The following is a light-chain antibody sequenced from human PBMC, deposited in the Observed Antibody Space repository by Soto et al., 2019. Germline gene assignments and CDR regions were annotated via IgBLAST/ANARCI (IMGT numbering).Light chain of an antibody. J-gene: IGKJ1*01. CDR2: KAS. CDR3: QKHISYPRT. V-gene: IGKV1-5*03. Sequence: DIQMTQSPSTLPESVGDRVIITCRASQGLTNALVWYQQKPGKAPNLLIYKASSLASGVPLRFSGSGSGTEFTLTISSLQPEDFATYYCQKHISYPRTFGQGTKVEIK. CDR1: QGLTNA.